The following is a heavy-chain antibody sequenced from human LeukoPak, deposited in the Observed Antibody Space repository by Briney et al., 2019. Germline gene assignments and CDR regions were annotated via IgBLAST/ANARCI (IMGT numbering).Heavy chain of an antibody. CDR3: ARGYCSSTSCPAGAFDI. Sequence: SVKVSCKASGGTFSSYAISWVRQAPGQGLEWMGGIIPIFGTANYAQKFQGRVTITADESTSTAYMELSSLRSEDTAVYYCARGYCSSTSCPAGAFDIWGQGTMVTVSS. CDR1: GGTFSSYA. V-gene: IGHV1-69*13. CDR2: IIPIFGTA. D-gene: IGHD2-2*01. J-gene: IGHJ3*02.